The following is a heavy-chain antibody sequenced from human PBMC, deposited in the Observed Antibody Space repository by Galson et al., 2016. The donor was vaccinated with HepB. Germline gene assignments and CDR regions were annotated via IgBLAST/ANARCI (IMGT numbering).Heavy chain of an antibody. Sequence: SLRLSCAASGFSLSDYYMSWIRQAPGKGLEWVSYIGSIGSTITIHYADSVKGRFTISRDNAKNSLYLQMNRLRTEDTALYYCTKDTRPRMAPRSDSICGMDVWGQGTTVTVSS. D-gene: IGHD4-11*01. CDR1: GFSLSDYY. V-gene: IGHV3-11*01. CDR3: TKDTRPRMAPRSDSICGMDV. J-gene: IGHJ6*02. CDR2: IGSIGSTITI.